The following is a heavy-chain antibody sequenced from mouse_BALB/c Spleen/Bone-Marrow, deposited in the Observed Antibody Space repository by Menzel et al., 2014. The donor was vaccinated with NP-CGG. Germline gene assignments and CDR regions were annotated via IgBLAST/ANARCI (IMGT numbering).Heavy chain of an antibody. CDR1: GYTFTDYV. CDR3: AGSPYGSRYYFDY. J-gene: IGHJ2*01. D-gene: IGHD1-1*01. V-gene: IGHV1-67*01. CDR2: IITYNGNT. Sequence: QVHVKQSGPEVVRPGASVKISCKVSGYTFTDYVMHWVKQSHAKSLEWMGVIITYNGNTNYNQKFKGKATMTVDKSSSTAYMELARLTSEDSAIYYCAGSPYGSRYYFDYWGQGTTLTVSS.